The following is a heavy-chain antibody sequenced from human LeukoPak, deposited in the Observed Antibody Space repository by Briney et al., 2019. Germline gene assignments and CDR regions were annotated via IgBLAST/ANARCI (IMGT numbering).Heavy chain of an antibody. J-gene: IGHJ4*02. Sequence: PGGSLRLSCAASGFWFGNFWMTWIRQAPGKGPEWVGHIKEDGSQTIYIDSVTGRFIISRDNTKDSLFLQMNSLRPEDTAVYFCARDVGWFHFDSWGQGTLVTVSS. D-gene: IGHD2-15*01. CDR1: GFWFGNFW. CDR2: IKEDGSQT. CDR3: ARDVGWFHFDS. V-gene: IGHV3-7*01.